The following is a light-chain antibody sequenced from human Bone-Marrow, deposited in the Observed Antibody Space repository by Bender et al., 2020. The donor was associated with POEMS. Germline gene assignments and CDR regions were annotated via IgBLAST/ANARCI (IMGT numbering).Light chain of an antibody. J-gene: IGLJ2*01. V-gene: IGLV4-69*01. CDR2: LNSDGTH. Sequence: PSASASLGASVRLTCTLSSEHSDYTIAWHQQQPERGPRYLMNLNSDGTHFKGDGIPDRFSGSSSGAERYLTISSLQSEDEADYYCQTWGTGIQVFGGGTKLTVL. CDR3: QTWGTGIQV. CDR1: SEHSDYT.